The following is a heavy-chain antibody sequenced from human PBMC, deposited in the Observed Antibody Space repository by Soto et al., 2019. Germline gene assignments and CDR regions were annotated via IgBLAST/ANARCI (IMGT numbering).Heavy chain of an antibody. D-gene: IGHD3-10*01. J-gene: IGHJ6*02. CDR1: GGTFSSYA. CDR3: ARGVSGRSSYYYGMDV. Sequence: SLKFSCEAAGGTFSSYAMIWVGQAPGQGLEWMGGIIPIFGTANYAQKFQGRVTITADESTSTAYMELSSLRSEDTAVYYCARGVSGRSSYYYGMDVWGQGTTVTVSS. V-gene: IGHV1-69*13. CDR2: IIPIFGTA.